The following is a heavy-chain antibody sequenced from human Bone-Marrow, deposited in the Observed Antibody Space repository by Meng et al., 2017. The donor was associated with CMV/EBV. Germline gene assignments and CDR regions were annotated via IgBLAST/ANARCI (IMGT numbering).Heavy chain of an antibody. Sequence: GGSLRLSCAASGFTFSNAWMSWVRQAPGKGLEWVGRIKSKTDGGTTDYAAPVKGRFTISRDDSKNTLYLQMDSLKTEDTAVYYCTTDRIAAAGIFDYWGQGTTVTVSS. J-gene: IGHJ4*03. D-gene: IGHD6-13*01. V-gene: IGHV3-15*01. CDR3: TTDRIAAAGIFDY. CDR1: GFTFSNAW. CDR2: IKSKTDGGTT.